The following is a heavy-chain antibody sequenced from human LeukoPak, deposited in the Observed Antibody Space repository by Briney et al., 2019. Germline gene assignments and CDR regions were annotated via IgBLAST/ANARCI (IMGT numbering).Heavy chain of an antibody. Sequence: SETLSLTCTVSGGSISSYYWSWIRQPPGKGLEWIGYIYYSGSTNYNPSLKSRVTIAVDTSKNQFSLKLSSVTAADTAVYYCARGRIQLWSQFDYWGQGTLVTVSS. CDR1: GGSISSYY. CDR3: ARGRIQLWSQFDY. V-gene: IGHV4-59*01. J-gene: IGHJ4*02. CDR2: IYYSGST. D-gene: IGHD5-18*01.